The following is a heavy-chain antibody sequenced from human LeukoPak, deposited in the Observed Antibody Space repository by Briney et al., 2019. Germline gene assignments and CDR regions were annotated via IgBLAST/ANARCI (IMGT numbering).Heavy chain of an antibody. D-gene: IGHD1-26*01. CDR3: ARVVKWELSYYFDY. J-gene: IGHJ4*02. CDR2: ISSSGSTI. V-gene: IGHV3-48*03. CDR1: GFTFSSYE. Sequence: GGSLRLSCAASGFTFSSYEMNWVRQAPGKGLEWVSYISSSGSTIYYADSVKGRFTISRDNAKNSLYLQMNSLRAEDTAVYYCARVVKWELSYYFDYWGQGTLVTVSS.